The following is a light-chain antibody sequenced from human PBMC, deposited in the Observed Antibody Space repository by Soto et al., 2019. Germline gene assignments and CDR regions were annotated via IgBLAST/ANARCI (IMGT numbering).Light chain of an antibody. CDR2: DVS. V-gene: IGLV2-14*01. J-gene: IGLJ2*01. CDR3: SSYTSSSTRV. CDR1: SSDVGGYNY. Sequence: QSALTQPASVSGSPGQSITISCTGTSSDVGGYNYVSWYQQHPGKAPKHMIYDVSNRPSGVSNRFFGSKSGNTASLTISGLQAEDEADYYCSSYTSSSTRVFGGGTKVTVL.